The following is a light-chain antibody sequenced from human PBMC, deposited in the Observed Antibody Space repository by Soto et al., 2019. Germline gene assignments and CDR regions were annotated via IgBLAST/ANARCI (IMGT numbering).Light chain of an antibody. CDR1: SSNIGINT. J-gene: IGLJ1*01. CDR2: TNN. Sequence: QSVLTQPPSASGTPGQRVTISCSGSSSNIGINTVNWYQQLPGAAPKLLIYTNNQRPSGVPDRFSASKSGTSASLAISGLQSEDEADHYCAAWDDSLNGYVFGTGTKVTVL. CDR3: AAWDDSLNGYV. V-gene: IGLV1-44*01.